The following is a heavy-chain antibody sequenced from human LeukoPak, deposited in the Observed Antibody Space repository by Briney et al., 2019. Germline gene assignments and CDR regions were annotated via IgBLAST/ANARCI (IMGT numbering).Heavy chain of an antibody. J-gene: IGHJ4*02. CDR2: ISASSSHI. CDR1: GFTFSSYA. Sequence: GGSLRLSCAASGFTFSSYAMSWVRQAPGKGLEWVSLISASSSHIYYADSVKGRFTISRDNAKNSLYLQMNSLRAEDTAVYYCARGPGPAGGSSGWYYFDYWGQGTLVTVSS. V-gene: IGHV3-21*01. D-gene: IGHD6-19*01. CDR3: ARGPGPAGGSSGWYYFDY.